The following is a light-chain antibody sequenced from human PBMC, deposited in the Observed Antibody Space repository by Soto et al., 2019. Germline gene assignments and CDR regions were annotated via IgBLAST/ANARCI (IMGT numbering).Light chain of an antibody. Sequence: EMVLTHNPATLSLYPRARVPVACTASQSLTSNLAWYQHTHGQSPRLLIYGASARATGIPDRCSGGGSGAEYTLTISSLQSEDFAVYYCQQYDKWPRTLGQVTKVEIK. CDR2: GAS. CDR1: QSLTSN. J-gene: IGKJ1*01. CDR3: QQYDKWPRT. V-gene: IGKV3-15*01.